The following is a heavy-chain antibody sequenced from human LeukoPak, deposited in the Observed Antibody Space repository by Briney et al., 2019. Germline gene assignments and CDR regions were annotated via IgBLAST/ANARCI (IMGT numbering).Heavy chain of an antibody. J-gene: IGHJ4*02. CDR1: GFTFSRNA. CDR3: AIEDY. V-gene: IGHV3-23*01. CDR2: ISGSGGSA. Sequence: PGGSLRLSCAASGFTFSRNAMGWVRQAPGKGLECVSVISGSGGSAYYADSVKGRFTISRDNSKNTLYLQMNSLRAEDTAVYYCAIEDYWGQGTLVTVSS.